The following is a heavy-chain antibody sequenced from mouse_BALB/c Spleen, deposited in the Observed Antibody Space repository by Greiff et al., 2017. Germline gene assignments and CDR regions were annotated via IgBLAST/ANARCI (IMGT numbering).Heavy chain of an antibody. V-gene: IGHV2-9*02. CDR3: ARDHYRYDHYAMDY. J-gene: IGHJ4*01. CDR1: GFSLTSYG. CDR2: IWAGGST. Sequence: VHLVESGPGLVAPSQSLSITCTVSGFSLTSYGVHWVRQPPGKGLEWLGVIWAGGSTNYNSALMSRLSISKDNSKSQVFLKMNSLQTDDTAMYYCARDHYRYDHYAMDYWGQGTSVTVSS. D-gene: IGHD2-14*01.